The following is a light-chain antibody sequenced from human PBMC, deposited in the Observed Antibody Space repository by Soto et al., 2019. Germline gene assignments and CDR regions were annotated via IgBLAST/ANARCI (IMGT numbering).Light chain of an antibody. CDR3: STFTVTNNGLI. V-gene: IGLV2-8*01. CDR2: EVS. CDR1: SSDIGKSNS. J-gene: IGLJ2*01. Sequence: QSVLTQPPSASGSPGQSLTISCTGSSSDIGKSNSVSWYQQHPDKAPKLIIYEVSGRPSGVPDRFSGSKSGNTASLTVSGLQPEDEADYYCSTFTVTNNGLIFGGGTKLTVL.